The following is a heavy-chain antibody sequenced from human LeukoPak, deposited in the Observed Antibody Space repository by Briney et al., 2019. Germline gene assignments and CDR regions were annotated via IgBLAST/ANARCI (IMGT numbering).Heavy chain of an antibody. Sequence: PGGSLRLSCAASGFTFSHAWMSWVRQAPGKGLEWVGRIKSKNDGGTTDYAAPAKGRFTISRDDSKKTVYLQMNSLKTEDTAVYYCTFHRFRELLDFWGQGTLVTVSS. CDR1: GFTFSHAW. CDR3: TFHRFRELLDF. V-gene: IGHV3-15*01. J-gene: IGHJ4*02. D-gene: IGHD3-10*01. CDR2: IKSKNDGGTT.